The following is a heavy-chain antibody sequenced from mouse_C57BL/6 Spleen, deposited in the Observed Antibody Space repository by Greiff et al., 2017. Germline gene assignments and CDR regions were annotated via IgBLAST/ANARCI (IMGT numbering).Heavy chain of an antibody. CDR3: ARPGYYGSSYEDDY. J-gene: IGHJ2*01. CDR2: IYSSDSET. D-gene: IGHD1-1*01. Sequence: VQLLQPGAELVRPGSSVKLSCTASGYTFTSYWLDWVQQRPGQGLEWIGYIYSSDSETNYNKKLKDKATLTVEKAASTEYMQLSSLTSEDSAVYYCARPGYYGSSYEDDYWGQGTTLTVSS. CDR1: GYTFTSYW. V-gene: IGHV1-61*01.